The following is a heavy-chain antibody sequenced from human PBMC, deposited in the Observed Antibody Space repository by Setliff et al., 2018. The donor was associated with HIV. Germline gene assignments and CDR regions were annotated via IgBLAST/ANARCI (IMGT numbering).Heavy chain of an antibody. CDR1: GCTFSSYW. J-gene: IGHJ6*02. CDR3: ARGYYGSDLQNAMDG. V-gene: IGHV3-74*03. Sequence: HPGGSLRLSCAASGCTFSSYWMHGGRQAPGKGLVWVSRLNTDGSSTKYADSVKGRFTISRDNAKNTLYLQMDSLRGEDTAVYYCARGYYGSDLQNAMDGWGQGTTVTVSS. D-gene: IGHD3-10*01. CDR2: LNTDGSST.